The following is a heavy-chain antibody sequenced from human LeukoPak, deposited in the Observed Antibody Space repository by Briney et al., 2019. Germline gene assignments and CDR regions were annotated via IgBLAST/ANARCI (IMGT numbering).Heavy chain of an antibody. V-gene: IGHV3-23*01. Sequence: GGSLRLSCAASGFTVSSNYMSWVRQAPGKGLEWVSAISGSGGSTYYADSVKGRFTISRDNSKNTLYLQMNSLRVEDTAVYYCAKDNRTAYFDYWGQGTLVTVSS. CDR1: GFTVSSNY. CDR2: ISGSGGST. CDR3: AKDNRTAYFDY. J-gene: IGHJ4*02.